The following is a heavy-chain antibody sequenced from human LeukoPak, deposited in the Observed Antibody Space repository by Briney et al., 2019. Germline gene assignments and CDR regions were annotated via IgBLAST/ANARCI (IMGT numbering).Heavy chain of an antibody. CDR2: ISYDGDKK. Sequence: GRSLRLSCAASGFTFSRYAMHWVRQAPGKGLEWVAVISYDGDKKYYPDSVKGRFTISRDDSKNTLYLQMDSLRTEDTAVYYCARAHYDSSGSRWDYWGQGTLVTVSS. CDR3: ARAHYDSSGSRWDY. V-gene: IGHV3-30-3*01. J-gene: IGHJ4*02. CDR1: GFTFSRYA. D-gene: IGHD3-22*01.